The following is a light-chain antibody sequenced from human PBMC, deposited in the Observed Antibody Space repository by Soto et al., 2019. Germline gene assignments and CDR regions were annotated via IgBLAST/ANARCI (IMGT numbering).Light chain of an antibody. V-gene: IGKV3-20*01. CDR1: QSADSSY. CDR2: GAS. J-gene: IGKJ4*01. Sequence: EIVLTQSPGTLSLSPGERATLSCRASQSADSSYLAWYQQRPGQAPRLLIYGASTRATDIPDRFSGSGSGTDFSLTISRLEPEDFEVYYCQQYGSSRRLTFGGGTKVEIK. CDR3: QQYGSSRRLT.